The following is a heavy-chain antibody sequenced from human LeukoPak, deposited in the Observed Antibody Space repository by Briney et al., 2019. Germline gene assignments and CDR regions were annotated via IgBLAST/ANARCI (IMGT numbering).Heavy chain of an antibody. D-gene: IGHD3-10*01. CDR1: GGSISSGSYY. CDR3: ERESNSMVPYYYYYMDA. V-gene: IGHV4-61*02. J-gene: IGHJ6*03. CDR2: IYTRGST. Sequence: SQTLSLTCTVSGGSISSGSYYWSWIRQPAGKGLEWSGRIYTRGSTNHNPSIRSRVTISADTSNNPFSLKVSSVTAAATAVYYCERESNSMVPYYYYYMDAWGKGTTVTVSS.